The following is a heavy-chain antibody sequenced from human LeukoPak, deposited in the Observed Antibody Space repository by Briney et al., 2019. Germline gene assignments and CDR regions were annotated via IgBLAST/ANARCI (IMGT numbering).Heavy chain of an antibody. CDR2: IYYSGKT. CDR1: GGSISTSSYH. V-gene: IGHV4-39*07. J-gene: IGHJ4*02. Sequence: SETLSLTCTVSGGSISTSSYHWGWFRQPPGKALECIGTIYYSGKTYYNPSLNSRVTMSIHTSKNQFSLKLSSVTAADRAAYYCARLHPLGAAHFDYWGQGTLVTVSS. D-gene: IGHD6-6*01. CDR3: ARLHPLGAAHFDY.